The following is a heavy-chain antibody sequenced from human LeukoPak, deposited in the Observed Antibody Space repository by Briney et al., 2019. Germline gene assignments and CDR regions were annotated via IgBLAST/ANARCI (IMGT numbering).Heavy chain of an antibody. J-gene: IGHJ4*02. Sequence: PSETLSLTCTVSGYSISSGYYWGWIRQPPGKGLEWIGSIYHSGSTYYNPSLKSRVTISVDTSKNQFSLKLSSVTAADTAVYYCATSRNYYDSSGYLDGFDYWGQGTLVTVSS. CDR1: GYSISSGYY. CDR3: ATSRNYYDSSGYLDGFDY. V-gene: IGHV4-38-2*02. CDR2: IYHSGST. D-gene: IGHD3-22*01.